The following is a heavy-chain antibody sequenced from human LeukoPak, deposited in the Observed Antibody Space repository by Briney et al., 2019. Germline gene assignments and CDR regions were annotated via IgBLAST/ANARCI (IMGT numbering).Heavy chain of an antibody. CDR2: INPNSGGT. CDR3: ARGRELMVYAIDWFDP. V-gene: IGHV1-2*02. Sequence: ASVTVSCKASGYTFTGYGISWVRQAPGQGLEWMGWINPNSGGTNYAQKFQGRVTMTSDTSISTAYMELSRLRSDDTAVYYCARGRELMVYAIDWFDPWGQGTLVTVSS. CDR1: GYTFTGYG. D-gene: IGHD2-8*01. J-gene: IGHJ5*02.